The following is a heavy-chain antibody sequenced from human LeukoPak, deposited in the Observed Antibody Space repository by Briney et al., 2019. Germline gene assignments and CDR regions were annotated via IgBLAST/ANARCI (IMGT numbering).Heavy chain of an antibody. CDR3: AGDADGHAFDI. Sequence: GGSLRLSCAASGFTFSSYGMHWVRQAPGKGLEWVAVIWYDGSNKYYADSVKGRFTISRDNSKNTLYLQMNSLRAEDTAVYYCAGDADGHAFDIWGQGTMVTVSS. V-gene: IGHV3-33*01. CDR2: IWYDGSNK. CDR1: GFTFSSYG. J-gene: IGHJ3*02.